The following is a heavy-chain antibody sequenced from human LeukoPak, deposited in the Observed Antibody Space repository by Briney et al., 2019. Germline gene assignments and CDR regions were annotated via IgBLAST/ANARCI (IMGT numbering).Heavy chain of an antibody. J-gene: IGHJ1*01. V-gene: IGHV4-59*05. CDR2: ISYSGST. D-gene: IGHD4-17*01. CDR3: ARLYGDYVAEYFQH. Sequence: SETLSLTCTVSGGSISSYYWSWIRQPPGKGLEWIGSISYSGSTYYNPSLTSRVTISVATSKNHLSLKLRSVTAADTAVYYYARLYGDYVAEYFQHWGQGTLVTVSS. CDR1: GGSISSYY.